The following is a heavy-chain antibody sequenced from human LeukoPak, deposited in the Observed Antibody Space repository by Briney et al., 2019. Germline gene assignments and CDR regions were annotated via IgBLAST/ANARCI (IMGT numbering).Heavy chain of an antibody. D-gene: IGHD6-25*01. CDR1: GFTFSNYA. CDR2: ISCDGSNK. V-gene: IGHV3-30*04. CDR3: AKVAAG. Sequence: GGSLRLSCAASGFTFSNYAMHWVRQAPGKGLEWVAVISCDGSNKYYADSVKGRFTISRDNSKNTLYLQMNSLRAEDTAVYYCAKVAAGWGQGTLVTVSS. J-gene: IGHJ4*02.